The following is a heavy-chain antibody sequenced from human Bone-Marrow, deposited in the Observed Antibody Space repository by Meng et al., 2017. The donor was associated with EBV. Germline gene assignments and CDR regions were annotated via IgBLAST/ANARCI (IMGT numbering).Heavy chain of an antibody. CDR1: GFTFSSYA. D-gene: IGHD2-2*01. V-gene: IGHV3-23*01. Sequence: EVQLLESGGGLVQPGXSLRLSWAASGFTFSSYAMSWVRQAPGKGLEWVSAISGSGGSTYYADSVKGRFTISRDNSRNTLFLQMNSLRAEDTAVYYCAKGGCKTSTSCLDYWGQGTLVTVSS. J-gene: IGHJ4*02. CDR2: ISGSGGST. CDR3: AKGGCKTSTSCLDY.